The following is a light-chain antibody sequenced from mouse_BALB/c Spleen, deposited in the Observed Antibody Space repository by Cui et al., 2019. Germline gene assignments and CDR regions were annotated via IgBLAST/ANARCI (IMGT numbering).Light chain of an antibody. J-gene: IGKJ5*01. Sequence: DIQMPQTTSSLSASLGDRVTISCSASQGISNYLNWYQQKPDGTVKRLIYYTSSLHSGVPSRFSGSGSGRDYSLTISSLEPEDIATYYCQQYSKLPRTFGAGTKLELK. V-gene: IGKV10-94*01. CDR3: QQYSKLPRT. CDR2: YTS. CDR1: QGISNY.